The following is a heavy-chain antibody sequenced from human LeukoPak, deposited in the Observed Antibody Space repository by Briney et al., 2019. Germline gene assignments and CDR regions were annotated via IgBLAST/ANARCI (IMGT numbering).Heavy chain of an antibody. V-gene: IGHV3-48*01. CDR1: GFNFSGFA. CDR2: ITTRSTTK. J-gene: IGHJ4*02. CDR3: ARGTGDY. Sequence: GGSLRLSCGASGFNFSGFAMNWPPQAPGKGLEWVAYITTRSTTKLYADSVKGRFTVSRDNGKNSVYLQMDSLRAEDTATYYCARGTGDYWGQGTRVTVSS.